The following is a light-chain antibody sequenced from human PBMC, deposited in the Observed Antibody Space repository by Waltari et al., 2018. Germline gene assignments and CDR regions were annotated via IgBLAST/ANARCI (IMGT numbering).Light chain of an antibody. CDR3: QQRSNWPLT. CDR1: QSIGSQ. CDR2: DTS. J-gene: IGKJ4*01. Sequence: EIVLTQSPATLSLSPGERAALACRASQSIGSQLAWYQQRPGQAPRPLIDDTSNRATGIPARFSGSGSGTDFTLTISSLQFEDSAVYYCQQRSNWPLTFGGGTKVEIK. V-gene: IGKV3-11*01.